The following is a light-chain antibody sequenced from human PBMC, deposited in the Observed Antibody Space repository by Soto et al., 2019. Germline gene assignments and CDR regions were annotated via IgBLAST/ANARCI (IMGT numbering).Light chain of an antibody. CDR3: QQYNSYSRT. CDR1: QSISSW. CDR2: KAS. V-gene: IGKV1-5*03. Sequence: ILMTQSPSTLSASVGDRVTITCRASQSISSWLAWYQQKPGKAPKLLIYKASNLESGVPSRFSGSGSGTEFTLTISSLQPDDFATYYCQQYNSYSRTFGQGTKVDIK. J-gene: IGKJ1*01.